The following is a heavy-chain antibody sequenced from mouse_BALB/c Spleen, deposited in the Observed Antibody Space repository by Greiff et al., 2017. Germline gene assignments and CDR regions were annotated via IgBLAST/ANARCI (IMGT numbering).Heavy chain of an antibody. D-gene: IGHD2-4*01. CDR3: ARSRGLRQYFDV. Sequence: VQLQQPGAELVKPGASVKLSCKASGYTFTSYWMHWVKQRPGQGLEWIGEIDPSDSYTNYNQKFKGKATLTVDKSSSTAYMQLSSLTSEDSAVYYCARSRGLRQYFDVWGAGTTVTVSS. CDR1: GYTFTSYW. CDR2: IDPSDSYT. V-gene: IGHV1-69*02. J-gene: IGHJ1*01.